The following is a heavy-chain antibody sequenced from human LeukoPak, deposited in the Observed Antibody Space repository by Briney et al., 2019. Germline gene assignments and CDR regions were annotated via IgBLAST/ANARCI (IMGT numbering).Heavy chain of an antibody. D-gene: IGHD2-15*01. CDR3: ATDSRDISF. Sequence: PGGSLRLSCAASGFTFSSYAMSWVRQAPGKGLEWVSAISGSGGSTYYADSVKGRFTISRDNSKNTLYLQMNSLKTEDTAVYYCATDSRDISFWGQGTLVTVSS. V-gene: IGHV3-23*01. CDR2: ISGSGGST. J-gene: IGHJ4*02. CDR1: GFTFSSYA.